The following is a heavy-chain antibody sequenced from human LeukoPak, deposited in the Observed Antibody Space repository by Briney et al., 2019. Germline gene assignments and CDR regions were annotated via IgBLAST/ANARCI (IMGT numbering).Heavy chain of an antibody. V-gene: IGHV4-59*01. CDR3: ARDNPKDCSGGSCFDY. CDR2: IYYSGST. CDR1: GGSISSYY. Sequence: SETLSLTCTVSGGSISSYYWSWIRQPPGKGLEWIGYIYYSGSTNYNPSLKSRVTISVDTSKNQFSLKLSSVTAADTAVYYCARDNPKDCSGGSCFDYWGQGTLVTVSS. D-gene: IGHD2-15*01. J-gene: IGHJ4*02.